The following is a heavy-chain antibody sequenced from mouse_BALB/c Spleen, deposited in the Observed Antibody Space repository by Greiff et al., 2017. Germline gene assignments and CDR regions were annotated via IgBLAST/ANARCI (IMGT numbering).Heavy chain of an antibody. Sequence: VQLKESGAELVKPGASVKLSCTASGFNIKDTYMHWVKQRPEQGLEWIGRIDPANGNTKYDPKFQGKATITADTSSNTAYLQLSSLTSEDTAVYYCARYDYDEGFAYWGQGTLVTVSA. CDR3: ARYDYDEGFAY. CDR1: GFNIKDTY. CDR2: IDPANGNT. J-gene: IGHJ3*01. V-gene: IGHV14-3*02. D-gene: IGHD2-4*01.